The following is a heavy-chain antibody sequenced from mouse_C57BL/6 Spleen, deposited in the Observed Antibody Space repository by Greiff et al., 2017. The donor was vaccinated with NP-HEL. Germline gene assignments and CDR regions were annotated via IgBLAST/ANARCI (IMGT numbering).Heavy chain of an antibody. CDR1: GYTFTDYN. V-gene: IGHV1-22*01. Sequence: EVQLQQSGPELVKPGASVKMSCKASGYTFTDYNMHWVKQSHGKSLEWIGYINPNNGGTSYNQKFKGKATLTVNKSSSTAYMKLRSLKSEDSAVYYCTRGEYYGSSYGDFDVWGTGTTVTVSS. J-gene: IGHJ1*03. D-gene: IGHD1-1*01. CDR3: TRGEYYGSSYGDFDV. CDR2: INPNNGGT.